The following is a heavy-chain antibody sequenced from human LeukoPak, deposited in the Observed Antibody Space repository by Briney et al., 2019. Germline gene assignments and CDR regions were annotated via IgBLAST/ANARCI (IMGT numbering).Heavy chain of an antibody. V-gene: IGHV3-23*01. D-gene: IGHD3-16*02. J-gene: IGHJ4*02. CDR1: GFTFSSYA. Sequence: GGSLRLSCAASGFTFSSYAMSWVRQAPGKGLEWVSAISGSGGSTYYADSVKGRFTISRDNSKNTLYLQMNSLRAEDTAVYYCATDYDYVWGSYRTSPIDYWGQGTLVTVSS. CDR3: ATDYDYVWGSYRTSPIDY. CDR2: ISGSGGST.